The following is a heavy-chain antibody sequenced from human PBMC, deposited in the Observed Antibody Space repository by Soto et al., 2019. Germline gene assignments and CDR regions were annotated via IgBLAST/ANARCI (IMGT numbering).Heavy chain of an antibody. J-gene: IGHJ4*02. D-gene: IGHD3-22*01. Sequence: GGSLILSCAASGFTFISYAISWVRQAPGKGLEWVSAISGSGGSTYYADSVKGRFTISRDNSKNTLYLQMNSLRAEDTAVYYCAKEGYYYDSSGYFSYWGQGTLVTVSS. CDR2: ISGSGGST. CDR1: GFTFISYA. V-gene: IGHV3-23*01. CDR3: AKEGYYYDSSGYFSY.